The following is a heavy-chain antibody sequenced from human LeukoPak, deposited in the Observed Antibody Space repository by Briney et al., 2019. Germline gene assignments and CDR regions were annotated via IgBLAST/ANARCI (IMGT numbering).Heavy chain of an antibody. CDR3: AQPAIKYQSLNPFDM. CDR1: GGSISSYY. V-gene: IGHV4-59*01. D-gene: IGHD2-2*01. Sequence: PSETLSLTCTVSGGSISSYYWSWIRQPPGKGLEWIGYIYYSGSTNYNPSLKSRVTISVDTSKNQFSLKLSSVTAADTAVYYCAQPAIKYQSLNPFDMWGQGTMVTVSS. J-gene: IGHJ3*02. CDR2: IYYSGST.